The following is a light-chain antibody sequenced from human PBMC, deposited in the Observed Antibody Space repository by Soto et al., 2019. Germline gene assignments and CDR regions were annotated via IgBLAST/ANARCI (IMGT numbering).Light chain of an antibody. CDR3: SSYTSSSPLV. CDR2: EVS. J-gene: IGLJ1*01. CDR1: SSDVGGYNY. V-gene: IGLV2-14*01. Sequence: QSALTKPASVSGSPGQSITISCTGTSSDVGGYNYVSWYQHHPGKAPKLMIYEVSNRPSGVSNRFSGSKSGNTASLTISGLQAEDEADYYCSSYTSSSPLVFGTGTKVTVL.